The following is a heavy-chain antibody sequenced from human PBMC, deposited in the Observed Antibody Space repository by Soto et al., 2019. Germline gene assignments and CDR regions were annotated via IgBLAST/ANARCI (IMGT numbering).Heavy chain of an antibody. D-gene: IGHD6-19*01. CDR1: GFTFSSYA. J-gene: IGHJ3*02. Sequence: GGSLRLSCAASGFTFSSYAMSWVRQAPGKVLEWVSAISGSGGTTYSAHSVKGRFTISRDNSKNTLYLQMNSLRAEDTAVYYCANDMGSGWPDDFDIWGQGTLVTVAS. CDR3: ANDMGSGWPDDFDI. CDR2: ISGSGGTT. V-gene: IGHV3-23*01.